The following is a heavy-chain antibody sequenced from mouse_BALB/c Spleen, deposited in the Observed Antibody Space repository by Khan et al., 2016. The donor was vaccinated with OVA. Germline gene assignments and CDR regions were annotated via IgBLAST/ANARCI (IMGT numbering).Heavy chain of an antibody. J-gene: IGHJ4*01. CDR1: GYSFTSHT. CDR3: ARRTTGYALDY. Sequence: VQLQQSGAELARPGASVKMSRKASGYSFTSHTMHWVKQRPGQGLEWIGYINPRSGYTNYNQKFNDKATLTADKSSSTAYMQLSSLTSEDSAVYYCARRTTGYALDYWGQGTSVTVSS. CDR2: INPRSGYT. V-gene: IGHV1-4*01. D-gene: IGHD2-14*01.